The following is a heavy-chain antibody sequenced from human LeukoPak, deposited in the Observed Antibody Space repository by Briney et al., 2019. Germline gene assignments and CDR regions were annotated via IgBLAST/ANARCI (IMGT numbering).Heavy chain of an antibody. Sequence: GGSLRLSCAASGFTFSRYGMHWVRQAPGRGLEWVAVISYGGSNKNYADSVKGRFTISRDNSKNTLYLQMNSLRPEDAAVYYCAKERATETRRLDYWGQGTLVTVSS. J-gene: IGHJ4*02. V-gene: IGHV3-30*18. CDR1: GFTFSRYG. CDR2: ISYGGSNK. CDR3: AKERATETRRLDY.